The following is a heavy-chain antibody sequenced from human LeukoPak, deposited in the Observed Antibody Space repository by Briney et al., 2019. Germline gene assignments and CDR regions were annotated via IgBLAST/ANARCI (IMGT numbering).Heavy chain of an antibody. CDR1: GYTFTSYY. CDR3: ARVAFLYYDSSQGAFDM. Sequence: ASVKVSCKACGYTFTSYYMHWVRQAPGQGPEWMGVINPSGGSTSYAQKFQGRVTVTRDMSTSTVYMELSSLRSEDTAVYYCARVAFLYYDSSQGAFDMWGQGTMVTVSS. J-gene: IGHJ3*02. V-gene: IGHV1-46*01. D-gene: IGHD3-22*01. CDR2: INPSGGST.